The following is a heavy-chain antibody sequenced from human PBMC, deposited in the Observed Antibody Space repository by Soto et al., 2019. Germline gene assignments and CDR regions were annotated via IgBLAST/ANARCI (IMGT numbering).Heavy chain of an antibody. V-gene: IGHV3-23*01. J-gene: IGHJ4*02. D-gene: IGHD4-17*01. CDR2: ISLSGAST. CDR1: GFTFSTFV. CDR3: AKHRGRTVTTSFDY. Sequence: EVQLLESGGGLVQPGGSLRLSCAASGFTFSTFVMSWVHQAPGKGLEWVSAISLSGASTYYADSVKGRFTISRDNSKNTVYLQMNSLRAEDTAVYYCAKHRGRTVTTSFDYWGQGTLVTVSS.